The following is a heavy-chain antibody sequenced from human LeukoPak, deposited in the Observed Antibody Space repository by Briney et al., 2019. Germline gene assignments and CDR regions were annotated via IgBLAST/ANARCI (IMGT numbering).Heavy chain of an antibody. D-gene: IGHD3-10*01. CDR3: AKTALWFGELNYYMDV. Sequence: GGSLRLSCAASGFTFSSYGMHWVRQAPGKGLEWVAVISYDGSNKYYADSVKGRFTISRDNSKNTLYLQMNSLRAEDTAVYYCAKTALWFGELNYYMDVWGKGTTVTISS. CDR2: ISYDGSNK. V-gene: IGHV3-30*18. CDR1: GFTFSSYG. J-gene: IGHJ6*03.